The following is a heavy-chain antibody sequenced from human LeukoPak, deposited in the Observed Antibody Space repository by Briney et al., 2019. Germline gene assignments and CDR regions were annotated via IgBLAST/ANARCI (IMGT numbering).Heavy chain of an antibody. CDR2: ISSISSYI. J-gene: IGHJ6*03. V-gene: IGHV3-21*01. D-gene: IGHD5-18*01. CDR1: GFTFSSYS. CDR3: ARDQWIQSFYYMDV. Sequence: GGSLRLSCAASGFTFSSYSMNWVRQAPGKGLEWVSSISSISSYIYYADSVKGRFTISRDNAKNSLYLQMNSLRAEDTAVYYCARDQWIQSFYYMDVWGRGTTVTVSS.